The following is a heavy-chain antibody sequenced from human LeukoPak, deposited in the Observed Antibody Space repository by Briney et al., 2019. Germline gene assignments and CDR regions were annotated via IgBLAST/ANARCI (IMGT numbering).Heavy chain of an antibody. D-gene: IGHD2-21*02. CDR2: IYYSGST. CDR3: ARSLSLYYYYYMDV. Sequence: PSETLSLTCTVSGGSISSSSYYWGWIRQPPGKGLEWIGSIYYSGSTYYNPSLKSRVTISVDTSKNQFSLKLSSVTAADTAVYYCARSLSLYYYYYMDVWGKGTTVTVSS. V-gene: IGHV4-39*07. CDR1: GGSISSSSYY. J-gene: IGHJ6*03.